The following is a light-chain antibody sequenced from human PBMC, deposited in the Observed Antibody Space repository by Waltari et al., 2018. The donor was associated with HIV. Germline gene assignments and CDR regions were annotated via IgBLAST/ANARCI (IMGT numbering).Light chain of an antibody. CDR1: SSDVGSYNL. V-gene: IGLV2-23*02. Sequence: QSALTQPASVSGSPGQSITISCTGTSSDVGSYNLVSWYQQHPGKAPKLMIYEVTKRPSGVSNHFSASKSGNTASLTSSGLQAEDEADYYCCSYAGGNTLVFGGGTKLTVL. CDR3: CSYAGGNTLV. J-gene: IGLJ2*01. CDR2: EVT.